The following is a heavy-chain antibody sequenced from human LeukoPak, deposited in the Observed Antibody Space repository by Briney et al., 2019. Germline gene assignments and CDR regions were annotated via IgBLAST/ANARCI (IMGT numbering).Heavy chain of an antibody. V-gene: IGHV3-21*01. CDR3: ARDIGSSSWFVYGMDV. Sequence: PGGSLRLSCAASGFTFSSYSMNWVRQAPGKGLEWVSSISSSSSYIYYADSVKGRSTISRDNAKNSLYLQMNSLRAEDTAVYYCARDIGSSSWFVYGMDVWGQGTTVTVSS. J-gene: IGHJ6*02. D-gene: IGHD6-13*01. CDR1: GFTFSSYS. CDR2: ISSSSSYI.